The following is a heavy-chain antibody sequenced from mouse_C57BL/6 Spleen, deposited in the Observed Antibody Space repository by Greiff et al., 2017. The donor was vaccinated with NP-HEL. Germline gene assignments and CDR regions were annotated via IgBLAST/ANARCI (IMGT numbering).Heavy chain of an antibody. CDR3: ARRTGTPYYYAMDY. CDR1: GYTFTSYW. D-gene: IGHD4-1*01. J-gene: IGHJ4*01. Sequence: VQLQQSGAELVRPGSSVKLSCKASGYTFTSYWMDWVKQRPGQGLEWIGNIYPSDSETHYNQKFKDKATLTVDKSSSTAYMQLSSLTSEDSAVYYCARRTGTPYYYAMDYWGQGTSVTVSS. V-gene: IGHV1-61*01. CDR2: IYPSDSET.